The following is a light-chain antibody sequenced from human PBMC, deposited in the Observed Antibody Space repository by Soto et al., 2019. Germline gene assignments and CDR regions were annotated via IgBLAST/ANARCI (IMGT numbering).Light chain of an antibody. CDR3: CSYAGSSPYV. CDR2: EVT. CDR1: SSDVGSYNL. V-gene: IGLV2-23*02. J-gene: IGLJ1*01. Sequence: QSVLTQPASVSVSPGQSITISCTGTSSDVGSYNLVSWYQQHPGKPPKLMIYEVTERPSGVSNRFSGSKSGNTPSLTISGLQAEDEADYYCCSYAGSSPYVFGTGTKLTVL.